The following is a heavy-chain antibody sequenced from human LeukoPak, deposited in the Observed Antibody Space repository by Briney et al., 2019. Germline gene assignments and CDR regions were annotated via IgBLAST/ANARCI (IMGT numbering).Heavy chain of an antibody. CDR1: GFNFGDYG. Sequence: GSLRLSCTASGFNFGDYGLSWVRQAPGKGLEWVAYIQYDGSNKQYADSVKGRFTISRDSSKNTLYLQMNSLRAEDTAVYYCAKDRCSNAIGCLYYYMDVWGKGTTVTISS. CDR3: AKDRCSNAIGCLYYYMDV. V-gene: IGHV3-30*02. D-gene: IGHD2-8*01. CDR2: IQYDGSNK. J-gene: IGHJ6*03.